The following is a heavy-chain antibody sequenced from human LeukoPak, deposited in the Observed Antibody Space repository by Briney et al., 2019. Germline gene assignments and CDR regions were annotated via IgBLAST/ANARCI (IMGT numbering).Heavy chain of an antibody. D-gene: IGHD2-2*01. CDR1: GGTFSSYA. CDR3: ARIDYCSSTSCYDWFDP. J-gene: IGHJ5*02. Sequence: ASVKVSCKASGGTFSSYAISWVRQAPGQGLEWMGRIIPILGIANYAQKFQGRVTITADKSTSTAYMELSSLRSEDTAVYYCARIDYCSSTSCYDWFDPWGQGTLVTVSS. V-gene: IGHV1-69*04. CDR2: IIPILGIA.